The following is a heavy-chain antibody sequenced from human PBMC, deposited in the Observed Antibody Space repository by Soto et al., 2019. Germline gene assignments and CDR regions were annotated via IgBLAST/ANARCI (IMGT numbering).Heavy chain of an antibody. V-gene: IGHV4-34*01. CDR3: AREYGDYGVIDY. D-gene: IGHD4-17*01. Sequence: QVQLQQWGAGLLKPSETLSLTCAVYGGSFSGYYWSWIRQPPGKGPEWIGEINHSGSTNYNPSLKCRVTISVDTSKNQFSLKLSSVTAADTAVYYCAREYGDYGVIDYWGQGTLVTVSS. CDR2: INHSGST. J-gene: IGHJ4*02. CDR1: GGSFSGYY.